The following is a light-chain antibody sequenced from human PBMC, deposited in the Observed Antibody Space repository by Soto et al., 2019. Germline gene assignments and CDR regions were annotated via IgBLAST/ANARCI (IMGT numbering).Light chain of an antibody. CDR1: QSVRSN. Sequence: EIVMTQSPATLSVSPGERVTLSCRASQSVRSNLAWYQQKPGQVPRVLIYGASTRAIGIPDRFSGSGSGTEFTLTISSLQAEFFAVYYCQHYNNLWGFGGGTKVEIK. CDR2: GAS. CDR3: QHYNNLWG. V-gene: IGKV3-15*01. J-gene: IGKJ4*01.